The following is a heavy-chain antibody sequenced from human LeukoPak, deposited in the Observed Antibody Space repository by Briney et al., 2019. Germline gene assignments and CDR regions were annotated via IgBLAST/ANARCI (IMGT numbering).Heavy chain of an antibody. CDR3: AVEMGVRSGSAFDI. J-gene: IGHJ3*02. D-gene: IGHD5-24*01. V-gene: IGHV4-30-2*01. CDR1: GGSISSGGYY. CDR2: IYHSGST. Sequence: PSQTLPLTCTVSGGSISSGGYYWSWIRQPPGKGLEWIGYIYHSGSTYYNPSPKSRVTISVDRSKNQFSLKLSSVTAADTAVYYCAVEMGVRSGSAFDIWGQGTMVTVSS.